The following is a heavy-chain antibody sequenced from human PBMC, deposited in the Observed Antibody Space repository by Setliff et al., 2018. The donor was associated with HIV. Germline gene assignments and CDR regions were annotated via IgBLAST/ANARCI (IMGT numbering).Heavy chain of an antibody. D-gene: IGHD3-9*01. J-gene: IGHJ3*02. CDR3: ARRWSYDILTGYYPDHDAFDI. Sequence: ASVKVSCKASGYTFTGYYMHWVRRAPGQGLEWMGRINPNSGGTNYAQKFQGRVTMTRDTSISTAYMELSRLRSDDTAVYYCARRWSYDILTGYYPDHDAFDIWGQGTMVTVSS. V-gene: IGHV1-2*06. CDR2: INPNSGGT. CDR1: GYTFTGYY.